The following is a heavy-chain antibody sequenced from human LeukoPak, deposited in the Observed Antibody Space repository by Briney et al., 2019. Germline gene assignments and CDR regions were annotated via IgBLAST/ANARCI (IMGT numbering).Heavy chain of an antibody. J-gene: IGHJ4*02. V-gene: IGHV1-18*01. CDR2: ISPNNGHT. D-gene: IGHD2-15*01. CDR1: GFTFSSYD. Sequence: GGSLRLSCAASGFTFSSYDINWVRQATGQGLEWMGWISPNNGHTNYAQKLRGRVTMTTDTSTSTAYMELRSLRSDDTAVYYCARGGGIPSFDYWGQGTLVTVSS. CDR3: ARGGGIPSFDY.